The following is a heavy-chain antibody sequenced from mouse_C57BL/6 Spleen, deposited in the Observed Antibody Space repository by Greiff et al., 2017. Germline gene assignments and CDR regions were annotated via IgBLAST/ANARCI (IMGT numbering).Heavy chain of an antibody. J-gene: IGHJ1*03. CDR1: GYTFTSYW. CDR2: IHPNSGST. Sequence: VQLQQPGAELVKPGASVKLSCKASGYTFTSYWMHWVKQRPGQGLEWIGMIHPNSGSTNYHEKFKSKATLTVDKSSSTAYMQLSSLTSEDSAVYYCAREDGSSPWYFDVWGTGTTVTVSS. V-gene: IGHV1-64*01. D-gene: IGHD1-1*01. CDR3: AREDGSSPWYFDV.